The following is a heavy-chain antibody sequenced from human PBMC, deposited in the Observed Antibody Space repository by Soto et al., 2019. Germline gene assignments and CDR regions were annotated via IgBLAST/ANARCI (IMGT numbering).Heavy chain of an antibody. CDR2: ISDSGDLT. V-gene: IGHV3-23*01. CDR1: GFAFSSHP. CDR3: ARRAFGSSRSFDI. D-gene: IGHD6-6*01. Sequence: GGSLSLSCAASGFAFSSHPMSWVRQAPERGLEWVSGISDSGDLTYNADSVKGRFTISRDNSANTLFLQMNSLRAEDTAFYYCARRAFGSSRSFDIWGQGTMVTVSS. J-gene: IGHJ3*02.